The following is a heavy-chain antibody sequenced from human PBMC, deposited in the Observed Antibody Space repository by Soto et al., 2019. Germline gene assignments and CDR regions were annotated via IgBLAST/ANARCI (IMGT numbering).Heavy chain of an antibody. V-gene: IGHV3-30*03. CDR3: ARDRNLKGYYYGMDV. CDR2: ISHDGSNT. CDR1: GLTFSAYG. Sequence: GESLKISCAASGLTFSAYGIHWVRQAPGKGLEWVAVISHDGSNTNYADSVKGRFTISRDNAKNSLYLQMNSLRAEDTAVYYCARDRNLKGYYYGMDVWGQGTTVTVSS. J-gene: IGHJ6*02.